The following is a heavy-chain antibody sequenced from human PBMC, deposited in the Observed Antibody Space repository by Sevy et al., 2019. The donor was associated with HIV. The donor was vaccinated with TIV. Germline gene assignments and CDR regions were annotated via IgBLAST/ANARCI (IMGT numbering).Heavy chain of an antibody. J-gene: IGHJ4*02. CDR1: GFTFSKYW. Sequence: GGSLRLSCAASGFTFSKYWMGWVRQAPGKVLEWVANIKQDAGQKYYVDSVKGRFTISRDNAKNSLFLQMNSLRAEDTAVYFCARDAGTYYFHYWGQGTLVTVSS. V-gene: IGHV3-7*01. D-gene: IGHD1-26*01. CDR3: ARDAGTYYFHY. CDR2: IKQDAGQK.